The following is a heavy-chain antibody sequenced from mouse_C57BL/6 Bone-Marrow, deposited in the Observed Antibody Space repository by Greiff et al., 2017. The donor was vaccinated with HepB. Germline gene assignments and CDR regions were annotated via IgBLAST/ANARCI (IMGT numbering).Heavy chain of an antibody. J-gene: IGHJ4*01. CDR1: GFTFSSYA. Sequence: EVQLMESGEGLVKPGGSLKLSCAASGFTFSSYAMSWVRQTPEKRLEWVAYISSGGDYIYYADTVKGRFTISRDNARNTLYLQMSSLKSEDTAMYYCTRDEPTVVAHYYAMDYWGQGTSVTVSS. D-gene: IGHD1-1*01. CDR2: ISSGGDYI. V-gene: IGHV5-9-1*02. CDR3: TRDEPTVVAHYYAMDY.